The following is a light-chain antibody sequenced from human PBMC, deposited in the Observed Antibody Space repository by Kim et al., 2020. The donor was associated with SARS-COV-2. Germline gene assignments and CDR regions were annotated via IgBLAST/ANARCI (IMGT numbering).Light chain of an antibody. J-gene: IGLJ2*01. V-gene: IGLV3-19*01. CDR2: KKD. CDR1: NLRNYN. CDR3: NSRGVSDDYIVV. Sequence: GQPVKTTCQVDNLRNYNAIWYQQNPGQAPLLVIYKKDRRPSGVPDRFSASSSGNTASLTITGAQAEDEADYYCNSRGVSDDYIVVFGGGTKVTVL.